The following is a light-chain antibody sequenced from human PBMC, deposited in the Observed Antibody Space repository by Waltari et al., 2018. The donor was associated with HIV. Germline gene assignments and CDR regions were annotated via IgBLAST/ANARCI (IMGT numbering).Light chain of an antibody. CDR1: TPNTGAGYD. J-gene: IGLJ2*01. V-gene: IGLV1-40*01. CDR2: GNT. Sequence: QSVLTQPPSVSGAPGQRVTISCTGTTPNTGAGYDLPWYQQLPGTAPKLLVFGNTNRPSGVPDRFSGSKSGTSASLAITGLQAGDEGDYYCQSYDNALSGSLFGGGTKVTVL. CDR3: QSYDNALSGSL.